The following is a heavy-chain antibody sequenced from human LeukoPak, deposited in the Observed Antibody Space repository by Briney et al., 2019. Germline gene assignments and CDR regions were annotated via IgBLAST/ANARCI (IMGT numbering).Heavy chain of an antibody. Sequence: GGSLRLSCAASGFTVSSNYMSWVRQAPGKGLERVSVIYSGGSTYYADSVKGRFTISRDNSKNTLYLQMNSLRAEDTAVYYCAREITYEDAFDIWGQGTMVTVSS. J-gene: IGHJ3*02. V-gene: IGHV3-66*01. CDR3: AREITYEDAFDI. D-gene: IGHD3-16*01. CDR2: IYSGGST. CDR1: GFTVSSNY.